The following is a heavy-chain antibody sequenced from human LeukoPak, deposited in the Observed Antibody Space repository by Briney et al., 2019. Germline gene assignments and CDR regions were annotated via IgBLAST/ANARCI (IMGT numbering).Heavy chain of an antibody. CDR1: GFTFSGYT. CDR2: ISSSSSYI. V-gene: IGHV3-21*01. J-gene: IGHJ4*02. D-gene: IGHD1-26*01. Sequence: GGSLRLSCAASGFTFSGYTMNWVRQPPGKGLEWVSSISSSSSYIYYADSVKGRFTISRDNAKNSLYLQMNSPRAEDTAVYYCARDSGSYLSGSFDYWGQGTLVTVSS. CDR3: ARDSGSYLSGSFDY.